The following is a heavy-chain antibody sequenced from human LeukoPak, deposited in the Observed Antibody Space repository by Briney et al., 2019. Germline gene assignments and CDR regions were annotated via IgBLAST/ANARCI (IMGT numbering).Heavy chain of an antibody. CDR1: GLIFSDYW. CDR3: ATRESSMARTH. CDR2: INEVGTKE. D-gene: IGHD3-10*01. J-gene: IGHJ4*02. Sequence: GGSLRLSCAASGLIFSDYWMNWVRLVPGKGLEWVANINEVGTKEDYVDSVRGRFTTSRDNTKNTLYLQMNSLRAEDTALYYCATRESSMARTHWGQGTLVTVSS. V-gene: IGHV3-7*01.